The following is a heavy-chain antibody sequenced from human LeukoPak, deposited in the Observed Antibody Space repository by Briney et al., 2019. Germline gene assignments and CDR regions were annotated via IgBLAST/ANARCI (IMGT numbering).Heavy chain of an antibody. Sequence: SETLSLTCTVSGGSISSYYWSWIRQPPGKGLEWIGYIYYSGSTNYNPSLKSRVTISVDTSKNQFSLKLSSVTAADTAVYYCARVEEGYGSGRRENYYYYMDVWGKGTTVTISS. CDR2: IYYSGST. J-gene: IGHJ6*03. CDR1: GGSISSYY. CDR3: ARVEEGYGSGRRENYYYYMDV. V-gene: IGHV4-59*08. D-gene: IGHD3-10*01.